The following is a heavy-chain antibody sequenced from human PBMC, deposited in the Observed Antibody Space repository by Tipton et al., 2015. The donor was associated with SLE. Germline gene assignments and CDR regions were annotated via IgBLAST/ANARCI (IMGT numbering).Heavy chain of an antibody. V-gene: IGHV4-59*11. CDR3: ARLHGYSYGLNWFDP. CDR1: GASISIHY. D-gene: IGHD5-18*01. CDR2: MYYTGSA. J-gene: IGHJ5*02. Sequence: LRLSCTVSGASISIHYWGWIRQPPGKGLEWIGSMYYTGSAHYNPSLRNRVTMSLDTSKNQFSLRLTSVIAADTAVYYCARLHGYSYGLNWFDPWGQGTLISVSS.